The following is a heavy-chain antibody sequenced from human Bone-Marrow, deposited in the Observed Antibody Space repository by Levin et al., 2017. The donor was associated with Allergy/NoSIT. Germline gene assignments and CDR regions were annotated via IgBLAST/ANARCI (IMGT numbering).Heavy chain of an antibody. Sequence: GESLKISCAASGPILSDYAMNWVRQAPGKGLEWVSGMSGSGGSTYYADSVKGRFTISRDNSKNTLYVQMNSLRAEDTAVYYCAKDYGATIRYFDYWGQGTLVTVSS. CDR1: GPILSDYA. CDR2: MSGSGGST. D-gene: IGHD5-12*01. CDR3: AKDYGATIRYFDY. V-gene: IGHV3-23*01. J-gene: IGHJ4*02.